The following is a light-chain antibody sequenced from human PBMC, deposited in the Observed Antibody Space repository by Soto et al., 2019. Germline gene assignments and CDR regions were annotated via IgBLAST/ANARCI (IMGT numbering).Light chain of an antibody. CDR1: QSVSSNY. Sequence: EIVLTQSPGTLSLSPGERATLSCRASQSVSSNYLAWYQQKPGQAPRLLIYGASSRATGIPDRFSGSGSGTDYILTISRLEPEDFAVYYCQQYSSTPVTFGQGTKVEI. J-gene: IGKJ1*01. CDR3: QQYSSTPVT. V-gene: IGKV3-20*01. CDR2: GAS.